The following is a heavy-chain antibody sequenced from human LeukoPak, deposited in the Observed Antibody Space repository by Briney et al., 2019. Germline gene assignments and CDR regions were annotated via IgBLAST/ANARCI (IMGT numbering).Heavy chain of an antibody. V-gene: IGHV3-48*01. Sequence: GGSLRLSCAASGFTFSSFTMNWVRQAPGKGLEWVSFISSSSNSIYYADSVKGRFTISRDNSKNTLYLQMNSLRAEDTAVFYCAKDFGIYYDSGTLIDFWGQGTLVTVSS. J-gene: IGHJ4*02. CDR2: ISSSSNSI. D-gene: IGHD3-10*01. CDR1: GFTFSSFT. CDR3: AKDFGIYYDSGTLIDF.